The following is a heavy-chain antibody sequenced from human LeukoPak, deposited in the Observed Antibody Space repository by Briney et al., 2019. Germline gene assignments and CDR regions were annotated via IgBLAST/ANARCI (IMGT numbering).Heavy chain of an antibody. Sequence: RESLQISFQGSGYRFTSYWIGWVRPMPGKGLGWMGIIYPGDSDTRYSPSFQGQVTISADKSISTAYLQWSSLKASDTAMYYCARHHDRITMVRGVIFYGMDVWGQGTTVTVSS. CDR2: IYPGDSDT. CDR3: ARHHDRITMVRGVIFYGMDV. CDR1: GYRFTSYW. D-gene: IGHD3-10*01. J-gene: IGHJ6*02. V-gene: IGHV5-51*01.